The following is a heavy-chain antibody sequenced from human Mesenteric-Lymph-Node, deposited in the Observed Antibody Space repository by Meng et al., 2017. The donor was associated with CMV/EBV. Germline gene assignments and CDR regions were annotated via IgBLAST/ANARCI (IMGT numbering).Heavy chain of an antibody. Sequence: GGSLRLSCAASGFTFSSYWMSWVRQAPGKGLEWVANIKQDGSEKYYVDSVKGRFTISRDNVKNSLYLQMNSLRAEDTAVYYCARDLGGSYYPYYYYGMDVWGQGTTVTVSS. CDR1: GFTFSSYW. V-gene: IGHV3-7*01. J-gene: IGHJ6*02. CDR3: ARDLGGSYYPYYYYGMDV. D-gene: IGHD1-26*01. CDR2: IKQDGSEK.